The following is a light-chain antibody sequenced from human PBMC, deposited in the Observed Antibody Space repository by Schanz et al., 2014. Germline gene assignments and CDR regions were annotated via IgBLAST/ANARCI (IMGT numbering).Light chain of an antibody. Sequence: QSALTQPASVSGSPGQSITVSCTGTTDVDYGNFVSWYQQHPGKAPKLIIYDVHHRPSGVSNRFSGSKTGDTASLTVSGLQAEDEADYYCSSYGGSNFVVFGGGTKVTVL. CDR2: DVH. CDR1: TDVDYGNF. V-gene: IGLV2-14*03. J-gene: IGLJ2*01. CDR3: SSYGGSNFVV.